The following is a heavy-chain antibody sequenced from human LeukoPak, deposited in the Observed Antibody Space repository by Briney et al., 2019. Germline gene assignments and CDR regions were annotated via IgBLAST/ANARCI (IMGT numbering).Heavy chain of an antibody. D-gene: IGHD5-12*01. Sequence: AASVKVSCKASGYTFTGYYMHWVRQAPGQGLEWMGWINPNSGGTNYAQKFQGRVTITADESTSTAYMELSSLRSEDTAVYYCATPQAGYSGYEGNFDYWGQGTLVTVSS. CDR2: INPNSGGT. CDR1: GYTFTGYY. J-gene: IGHJ4*02. V-gene: IGHV1-2*02. CDR3: ATPQAGYSGYEGNFDY.